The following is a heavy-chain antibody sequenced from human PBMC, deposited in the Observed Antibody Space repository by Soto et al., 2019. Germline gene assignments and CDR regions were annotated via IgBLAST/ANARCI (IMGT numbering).Heavy chain of an antibody. CDR1: GGSISSGDYY. Sequence: PSATQSLTCTVSGGSISSGDYYWSWIRQPPGKGLEWIGYIYYSGSTYYNPSLKSRVTISVDTSKNQFSLKLSSVTAADTAVYYCASLHDYSNLDYWGQGTLVTVSS. CDR2: IYYSGST. D-gene: IGHD4-4*01. CDR3: ASLHDYSNLDY. V-gene: IGHV4-30-4*02. J-gene: IGHJ4*02.